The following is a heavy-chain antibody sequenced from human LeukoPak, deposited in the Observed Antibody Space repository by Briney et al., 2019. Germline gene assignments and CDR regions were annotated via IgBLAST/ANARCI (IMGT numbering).Heavy chain of an antibody. J-gene: IGHJ5*02. CDR2: IYHSGST. V-gene: IGHV4-38-2*02. CDR1: GYSISSGYY. CDR3: ARSGYDILTGYPDRNDWFDP. D-gene: IGHD3-9*01. Sequence: SETLSLTCTVSGYSISSGYYWGWIRQPPGKGLEWIGSIYHSGSTYYNPSLKSRVTISVDTSKNQFSLKLSSVTAADTAVYYCARSGYDILTGYPDRNDWFDPWGQGTLVTVSS.